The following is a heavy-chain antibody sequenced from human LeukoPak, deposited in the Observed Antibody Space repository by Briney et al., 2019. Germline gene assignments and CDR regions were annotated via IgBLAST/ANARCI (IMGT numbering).Heavy chain of an antibody. Sequence: GESLKISFKSSGYRFTSYWIGWVRQMPGKGLEWMGIIYPGDSDTKYSPSFQGQVTISADKSISTAYLQWSRLKASDTAMYYCARGSLASSGGTFFDYWGQGTLVTVSS. CDR1: GYRFTSYW. CDR2: IYPGDSDT. J-gene: IGHJ4*02. V-gene: IGHV5-51*01. CDR3: ARGSLASSGGTFFDY. D-gene: IGHD2-15*01.